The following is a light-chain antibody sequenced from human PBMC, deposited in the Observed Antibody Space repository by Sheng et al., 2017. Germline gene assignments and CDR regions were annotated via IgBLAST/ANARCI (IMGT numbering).Light chain of an antibody. CDR1: KMGDKH. V-gene: IGLV3-1*01. CDR3: QAWDSSTVV. Sequence: SYELTQPPSVSVSPGQTASITCSGDKMGDKHVSWYQQKADQSPILVMYQNSRRHSGIPERFSGSNSGNTATLTISGTQAMDEADYHCQAWDSSTVVFGGGTKLTVL. J-gene: IGLJ2*01. CDR2: QNS.